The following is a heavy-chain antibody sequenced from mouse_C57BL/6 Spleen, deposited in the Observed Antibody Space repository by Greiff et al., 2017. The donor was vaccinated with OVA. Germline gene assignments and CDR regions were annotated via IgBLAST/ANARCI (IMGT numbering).Heavy chain of an antibody. CDR2: INPSTGGT. CDR1: GYSFTGYY. D-gene: IGHD3-3*01. V-gene: IGHV1-43*01. CDR3: AKGRYFDV. J-gene: IGHJ1*03. Sequence: VQLQQSGPELVKPGASVKISCKASGYSFTGYYMHWVKQSSEKSLEWIGEINPSTGGTSYNQKFKGKATLTVDKSSSTAYMQLKSLTSEDSAVYYCAKGRYFDVWGTGTTVTVSS.